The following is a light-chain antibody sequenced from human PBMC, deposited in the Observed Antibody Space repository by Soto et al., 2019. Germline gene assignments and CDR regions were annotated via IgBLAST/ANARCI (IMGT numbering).Light chain of an antibody. CDR2: SAS. V-gene: IGKV2-28*01. Sequence: DIVMTQSPLSLPVTPGEPAAISCRSSQSLLHSSGYTYLDWYLQKPGQSPQLLIHSASNRASGVPDRFSGTGSGTDFTLHISRVEAEDVGVYFCMQDLHSPPTFGPGTRVDI. CDR1: QSLLHSSGYTY. CDR3: MQDLHSPPT. J-gene: IGKJ3*01.